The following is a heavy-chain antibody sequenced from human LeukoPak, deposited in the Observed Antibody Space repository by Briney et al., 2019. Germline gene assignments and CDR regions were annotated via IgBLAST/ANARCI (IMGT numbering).Heavy chain of an antibody. J-gene: IGHJ4*02. Sequence: GGSLRLSCAASGFIFSSYGMHWVRQAPGKGLEWVAVISYDGSNKYYADSVKGRFTISRDNSKNTLYLQMNSLRAEDTAVYYCAKDRDGYVDYWGQGTLVTVS. CDR3: AKDRDGYVDY. CDR1: GFIFSSYG. CDR2: ISYDGSNK. D-gene: IGHD3-10*01. V-gene: IGHV3-30*18.